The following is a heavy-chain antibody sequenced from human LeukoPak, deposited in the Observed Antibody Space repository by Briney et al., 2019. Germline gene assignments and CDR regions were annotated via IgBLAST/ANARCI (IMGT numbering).Heavy chain of an antibody. D-gene: IGHD6-19*01. CDR3: ARLAYSSGWYAAFDY. V-gene: IGHV3-53*01. CDR2: IYSGGST. CDR1: GFTVSSNY. Sequence: GGSLRLSCAASGFTVSSNYMSWVRQAPGKGLEWVSVIYSGGSTYYADSVKGRFTISRDNSKNTLYLQMNSLRAEDTAVYCCARLAYSSGWYAAFDYWGQGTLVTVSS. J-gene: IGHJ4*02.